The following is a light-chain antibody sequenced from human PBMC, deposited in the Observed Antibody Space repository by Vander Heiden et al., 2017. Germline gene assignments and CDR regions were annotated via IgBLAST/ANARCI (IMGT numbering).Light chain of an antibody. CDR3: QQSDSTPLT. CDR1: QSINSY. V-gene: IGKV1-39*01. Sequence: DIQMSQSPSSLSATVGDRVTITCRASQSINSYLNWYQQKPGKAPKLRIYTASSLQSGVPSRISGSGSGTDFTLTISSLEPEDFATDYCQQSDSTPLTFGGGTKVEIK. J-gene: IGKJ4*01. CDR2: TAS.